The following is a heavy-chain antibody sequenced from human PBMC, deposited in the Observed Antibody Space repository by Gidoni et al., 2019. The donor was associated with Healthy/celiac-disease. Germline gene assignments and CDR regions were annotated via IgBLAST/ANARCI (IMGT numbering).Heavy chain of an antibody. Sequence: QVTLKESGPVLVKPTETLTLTCTVPGFSPSNARLGVSWIRQHPGKALEWLAHIFSNDEKSYSPSLKSRLTISKDTSKSQVVLTMTNMDPVDTATYYCARSVWSDPSWGWFDPWGQGTLVTVSS. CDR3: ARSVWSDPSWGWFDP. CDR1: GFSPSNARLG. CDR2: IFSNDEK. J-gene: IGHJ5*02. D-gene: IGHD3-3*01. V-gene: IGHV2-26*01.